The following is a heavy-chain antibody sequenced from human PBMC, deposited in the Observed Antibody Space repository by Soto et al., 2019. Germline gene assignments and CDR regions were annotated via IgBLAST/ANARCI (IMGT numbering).Heavy chain of an antibody. CDR2: IWYDGSNK. CDR3: AKCCSGEDGMDV. V-gene: IGHV3-33*06. Sequence: GGSLRLSCAASGFTFSSYGMHWVRQAPGKGLEWVAVIWYDGSNKYYADTEKGRFTISRDNSKNKLNLQMNSLRAEETTVYYCAKCCSGEDGMDVWGQGTTVTVSS. J-gene: IGHJ6*02. D-gene: IGHD2-15*01. CDR1: GFTFSSYG.